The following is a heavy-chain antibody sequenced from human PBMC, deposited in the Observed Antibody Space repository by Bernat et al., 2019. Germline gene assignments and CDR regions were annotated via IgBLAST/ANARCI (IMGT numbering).Heavy chain of an antibody. D-gene: IGHD3-16*01. J-gene: IGHJ6*02. CDR3: TAGGDYYNRYGMDV. CDR2: VKSKTDGGTT. V-gene: IGHV3-15*01. Sequence: EVQLVESGGGLVKPGGSLRLSCAASGFTFSNAWMSWVRQAPGKGLEWVGRVKSKTDGGTTDYAAPVKGRFTISRDDSKNTLYLQMNSLKTEDTAVYYCTAGGDYYNRYGMDVWGQGTTVTVSS. CDR1: GFTFSNAW.